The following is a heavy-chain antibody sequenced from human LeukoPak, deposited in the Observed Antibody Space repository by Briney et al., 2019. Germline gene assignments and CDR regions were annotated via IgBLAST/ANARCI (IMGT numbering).Heavy chain of an antibody. J-gene: IGHJ4*02. CDR3: ARGSDSDYPCDY. V-gene: IGHV3-33*01. Sequence: PGGSLRLSCAVSGFSFSSYGMHWVRQAPGQGLEWVAVIWYDGSNENYADSVKGRFTISRDNSKNTVYLQMNSLRAEDTAVYFCARGSDSDYPCDYWGQGTLASVSS. CDR1: GFSFSSYG. CDR2: IWYDGSNE. D-gene: IGHD3-22*01.